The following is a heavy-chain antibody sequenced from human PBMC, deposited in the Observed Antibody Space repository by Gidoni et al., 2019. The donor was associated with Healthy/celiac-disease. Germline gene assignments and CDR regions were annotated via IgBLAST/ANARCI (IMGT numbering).Heavy chain of an antibody. J-gene: IGHJ3*02. CDR2: ISGSGGST. Sequence: EVQLLESGGGLVQPGGSLRLSCAASGFTFSSYAMSWVRQAPGKGLGWVSAISGSGGSTYSADSVRGRFTIARDNSKNTLYLQMNSLRAEDTAVYYCAKSTNYDFWSGYYEMRADDAFDIWGQGTMVTVSS. CDR3: AKSTNYDFWSGYYEMRADDAFDI. D-gene: IGHD3-3*01. V-gene: IGHV3-23*01. CDR1: GFTFSSYA.